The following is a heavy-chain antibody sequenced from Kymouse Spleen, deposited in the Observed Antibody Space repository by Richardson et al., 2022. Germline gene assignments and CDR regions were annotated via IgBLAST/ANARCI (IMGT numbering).Heavy chain of an antibody. CDR1: GFTFSSYG. Sequence: QVQLVESGGGVVQPGRSLRLSCAASGFTFSSYGMHWVRQAPGKGLEWVAVISYDGSNKYYADSVKGRFTISRDNSKNTLYLQMNSLRAEDTAVYYWEWELHFDYWGQGTLVTVSS. CDR3: EWELHFDY. CDR2: ISYDGSNK. V-gene: IGHV3-30*18. D-gene: IGHD1-26*01. J-gene: IGHJ4*02.